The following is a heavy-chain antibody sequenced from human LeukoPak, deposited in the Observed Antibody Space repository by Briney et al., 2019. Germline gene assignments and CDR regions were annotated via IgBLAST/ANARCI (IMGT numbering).Heavy chain of an antibody. V-gene: IGHV3-30*03. J-gene: IGHJ4*02. CDR3: ARGGYSYGYGLYFDY. Sequence: GGSLRLSCAASGFTFSSYGMRWVRQAPGKGLEWVAVISYDGSNKYYADSVKGRFTISRDNSKNTLYLQMNSLRAEDTAVYYCARGGYSYGYGLYFDYWGQGTLVTVSS. D-gene: IGHD5-18*01. CDR1: GFTFSSYG. CDR2: ISYDGSNK.